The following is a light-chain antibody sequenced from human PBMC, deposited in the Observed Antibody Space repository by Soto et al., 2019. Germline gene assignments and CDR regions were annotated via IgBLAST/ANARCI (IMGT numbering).Light chain of an antibody. V-gene: IGLV1-44*01. CDR1: SSNIGSNT. Sequence: QSVLNQPPSASGTPGQRVTITCSGSSSNIGSNTVNLYQQLQATGPKLLIYSNNQRHSGVPDRFAGSKSGTAASLAIGGLQSEDEADYDGAAWDDSLNGVVFGGGTKLTVL. CDR3: AAWDDSLNGVV. J-gene: IGLJ2*01. CDR2: SNN.